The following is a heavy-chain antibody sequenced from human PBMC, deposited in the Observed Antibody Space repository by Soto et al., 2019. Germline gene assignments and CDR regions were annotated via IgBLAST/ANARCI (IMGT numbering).Heavy chain of an antibody. Sequence: SVKVSCKASGDVFRSYGINWVRQAPGQGLEWMGGIIPISGTTNYAQKFQGRVAITADESTDTAYMELSRLRSEDTAVYFCARVRCFNGLCHTADYGMDVWGQGTTVTVS. V-gene: IGHV1-69*13. D-gene: IGHD2-8*01. CDR3: ARVRCFNGLCHTADYGMDV. CDR1: GDVFRSYG. J-gene: IGHJ6*02. CDR2: IIPISGTT.